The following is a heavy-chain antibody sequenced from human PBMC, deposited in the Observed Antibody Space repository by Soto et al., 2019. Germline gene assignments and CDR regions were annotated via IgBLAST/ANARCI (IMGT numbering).Heavy chain of an antibody. CDR3: AKEVSLGSTVDLGY. CDR2: ISGSGGST. CDR1: GFTFSLFA. D-gene: IGHD7-27*01. Sequence: SLRLSCAASGFTFSLFAMSWVRQSPGKGLEWVSTISGSGGSTYYADAVKGRFTISRDNSMDTLYLQMKSLRVEDTARYYCAKEVSLGSTVDLGYWGQGSLVTVS. J-gene: IGHJ4*02. V-gene: IGHV3-23*01.